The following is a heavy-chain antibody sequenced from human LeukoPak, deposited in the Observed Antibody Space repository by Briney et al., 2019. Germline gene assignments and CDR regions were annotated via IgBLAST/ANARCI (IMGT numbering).Heavy chain of an antibody. J-gene: IGHJ4*02. Sequence: PSETLSLTFDVSGGSIDGRSYHWGWVRQPPGKGLEWIGSIYDSLSAYYNPSLKSRVTISIDMSKKQFYLNLNSATAADSAVYYCARFVSIRGGIHLNYFDSWGQGRLVTVSS. CDR3: ARFVSIRGGIHLNYFDS. CDR2: IYDSLSA. V-gene: IGHV4-39*01. D-gene: IGHD2-15*01. CDR1: GGSIDGRSYH.